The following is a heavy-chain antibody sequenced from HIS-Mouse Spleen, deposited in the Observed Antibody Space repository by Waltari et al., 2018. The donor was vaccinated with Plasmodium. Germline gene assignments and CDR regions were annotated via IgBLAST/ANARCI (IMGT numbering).Heavy chain of an antibody. CDR3: ARLVVVASKDSY. D-gene: IGHD2-15*01. J-gene: IGHJ4*02. Sequence: QVQLQQWGAGLLKPSETLSLTCAVYGGSFSGYYWSWIRQPPGKGLEWIGEINHSGSTNSNPSLKSRVTISVETSKNQFSLKLSSVTAADTAVYYCARLVVVASKDSYWGQGTLVTVSS. CDR1: GGSFSGYY. CDR2: INHSGST. V-gene: IGHV4-34*01.